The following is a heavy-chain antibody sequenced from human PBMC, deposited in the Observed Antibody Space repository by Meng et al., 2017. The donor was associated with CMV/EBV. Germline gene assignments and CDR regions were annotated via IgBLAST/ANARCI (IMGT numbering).Heavy chain of an antibody. J-gene: IGHJ6*02. CDR2: ISAYNGNT. Sequence: ASVKVSCKASGYTFTSYGISWVRQAPGQGLEWMGWISAYNGNTNYVQKLQGRVTMTTDTSTSTAYMELRSLRSDDTAVYYCARDPGDSSGYYPVYYYYGMDVWGQGTTVTVSS. D-gene: IGHD3-22*01. CDR3: ARDPGDSSGYYPVYYYYGMDV. CDR1: GYTFTSYG. V-gene: IGHV1-18*01.